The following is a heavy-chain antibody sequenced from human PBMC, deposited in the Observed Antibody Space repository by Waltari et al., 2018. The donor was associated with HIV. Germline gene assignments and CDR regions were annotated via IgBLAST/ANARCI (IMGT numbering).Heavy chain of an antibody. V-gene: IGHV4-31*01. CDR2: IYYSGST. CDR3: AGSSSWYYYGMDV. J-gene: IGHJ6*02. D-gene: IGHD6-13*01. Sequence: SWIRQHPGKGLEWIGYIYYSGSTYYNPSLKSLVTISVDTSKNQFSLKLSSVTAADTAVYYCAGSSSWYYYGMDVWGQGTTVTVSS.